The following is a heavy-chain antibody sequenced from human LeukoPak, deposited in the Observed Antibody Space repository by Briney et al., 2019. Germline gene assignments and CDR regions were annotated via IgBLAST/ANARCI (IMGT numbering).Heavy chain of an antibody. J-gene: IGHJ3*02. D-gene: IGHD3-9*01. Sequence: PGGSLRLSCAASGFTFSNAWMSWVRQAPGKGLEWVGRIKSKTDGGTTDYAAPVKGRFTISRDDSKNTLYLQMNSLKTEDTAVYYCTTDLLAPRYCAFDIWGQGTMVTVSS. V-gene: IGHV3-15*01. CDR2: IKSKTDGGTT. CDR3: TTDLLAPRYCAFDI. CDR1: GFTFSNAW.